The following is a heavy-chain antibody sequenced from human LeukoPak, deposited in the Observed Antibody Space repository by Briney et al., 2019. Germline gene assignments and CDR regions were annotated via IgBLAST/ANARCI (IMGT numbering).Heavy chain of an antibody. V-gene: IGHV1-69*05. D-gene: IGHD2-15*01. CDR3: ARDTQYCSGGSCSNPLDY. J-gene: IGHJ4*02. CDR1: GYTFSSYA. CDR2: IIPTFGTA. Sequence: ASVKVSCKASGYTFSSYAISWVRQAPGQGLEWMGGIIPTFGTANYAQKFQGRVTITTDESTSTAYMELSSLRSEDTAVYYCARDTQYCSGGSCSNPLDYWGQGTLVTVSS.